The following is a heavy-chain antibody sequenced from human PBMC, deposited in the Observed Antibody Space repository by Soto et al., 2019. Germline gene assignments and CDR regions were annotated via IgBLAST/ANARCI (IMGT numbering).Heavy chain of an antibody. Sequence: ASVKVSCKEDGCTFTGSYIHWMRQAPGQGLEWMGIINPTGGITNYAQKFQGRVVMTSDTSTSTVYVELTSLTSGDTAPYYCARYYG. CDR3: ARYYG. J-gene: IGHJ6*01. CDR1: GCTFTGSY. CDR2: INPTGGIT. V-gene: IGHV1-46*01.